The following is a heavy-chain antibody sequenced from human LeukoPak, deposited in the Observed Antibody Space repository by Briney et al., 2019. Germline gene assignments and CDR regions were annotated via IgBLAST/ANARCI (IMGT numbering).Heavy chain of an antibody. CDR1: GFTFSSYA. D-gene: IGHD2-15*01. CDR2: ICGSDNST. V-gene: IGHV3-23*01. J-gene: IGHJ4*02. CDR3: AKGLAGSCYSGLDY. Sequence: QSGGSLRLSCAASGFTFSSYAMSWVRQAPGKGLEWVSAICGSDNSTYYADSVKGRFTISRGNSKNTMYLQMNSLRTEDTAVYYCAKGLAGSCYSGLDYWGRGTLVTVSS.